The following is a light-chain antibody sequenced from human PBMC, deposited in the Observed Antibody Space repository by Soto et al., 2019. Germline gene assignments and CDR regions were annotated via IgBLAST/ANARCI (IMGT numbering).Light chain of an antibody. V-gene: IGLV1-40*01. J-gene: IGLJ1*01. CDR1: SSNIGAGYD. CDR3: QSFDSDLSAFV. CDR2: GNN. Sequence: QSVLTQAPSISGAPGQRVTISCTGSSSNIGAGYDVHWFQQFPGTAPRLLIHGNNNRPSGVPDRFSGSEPGTSASLAIAGLQAGDEAIYYCQSFDSDLSAFVFGTGTKVTVL.